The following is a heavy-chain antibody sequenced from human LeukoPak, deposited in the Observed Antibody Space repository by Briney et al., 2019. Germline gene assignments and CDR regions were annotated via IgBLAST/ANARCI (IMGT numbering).Heavy chain of an antibody. D-gene: IGHD6-19*01. J-gene: IGHJ1*01. CDR1: GFTFSSYG. CDR2: ISYDGSNK. V-gene: IGHV3-30*18. Sequence: GGSLRLSCAASGFTFSSYGMHWVRQAPGKGLEWVAVISYDGSNKYYADSVKGRFTISRDNSKNTLYLQMNSLRAEDTAVYYCAKDLSSGCLQDWGQGTLVTVSS. CDR3: AKDLSSGCLQD.